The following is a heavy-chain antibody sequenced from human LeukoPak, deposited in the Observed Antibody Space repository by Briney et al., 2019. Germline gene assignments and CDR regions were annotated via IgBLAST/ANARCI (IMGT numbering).Heavy chain of an antibody. J-gene: IGHJ6*03. CDR2: IYHSGST. D-gene: IGHD3-10*01. V-gene: IGHV4-38-2*02. CDR3: AREGTITMVRGVIYYYYYMDV. CDR1: GYSISSGYY. Sequence: SETLSLTCTVSGYSISSGYYWGWIRQPPGKGLEWIGSIYHSGSTYYNPSLKSRVTISVDTSKNQFSLKLSSVTAADTAVYYCAREGTITMVRGVIYYYYYMDVWGKGTTVTVSS.